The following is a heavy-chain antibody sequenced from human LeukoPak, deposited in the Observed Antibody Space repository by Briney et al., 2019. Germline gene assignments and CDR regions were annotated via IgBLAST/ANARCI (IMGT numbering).Heavy chain of an antibody. J-gene: IGHJ5*02. CDR3: ARGPPLRVRAGYNWFDP. CDR1: GGSFSGYY. V-gene: IGHV4-34*01. D-gene: IGHD4-17*01. Sequence: SETLSLTCAVYGGSFSGYYWSWIRQPPGKGLEWIGEINHSGSTNYNPSLKSRVTISVDTSKNQFSLKLSSVTAADTAVYYCARGPPLRVRAGYNWFDPWGQGTLVTVSS. CDR2: INHSGST.